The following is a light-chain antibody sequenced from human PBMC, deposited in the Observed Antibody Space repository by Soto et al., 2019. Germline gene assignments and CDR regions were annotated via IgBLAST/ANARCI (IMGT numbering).Light chain of an antibody. CDR3: QQYNNWPPLT. Sequence: EIVLTQSPGTLSLSPGERATLSCRASQSVSSSSLAWYQQKRGQAPRLLIYGVSTRATGIPARFSGSGSGTKFTLTISSLQSEDFAVYYCQQYNNWPPLTFGGGTKVDIK. CDR2: GVS. V-gene: IGKV3-15*01. J-gene: IGKJ4*01. CDR1: QSVSSS.